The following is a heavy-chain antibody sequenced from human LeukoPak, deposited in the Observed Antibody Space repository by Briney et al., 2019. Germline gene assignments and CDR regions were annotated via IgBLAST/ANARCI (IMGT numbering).Heavy chain of an antibody. J-gene: IGHJ4*02. D-gene: IGHD3-10*01. Sequence: GGFLRLSCAASGFTVSSNYMSWVRQAPGKGLEWVSVIYSGGSTYYADSAKGRFTISRDNSKNTLYLQMNSLRAEDTAVYYCAGGVWFGDINYWGQGTLVTVSS. CDR2: IYSGGST. CDR1: GFTVSSNY. CDR3: AGGVWFGDINY. V-gene: IGHV3-53*01.